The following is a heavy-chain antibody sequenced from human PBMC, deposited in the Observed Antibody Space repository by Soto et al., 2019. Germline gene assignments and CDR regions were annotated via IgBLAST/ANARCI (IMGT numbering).Heavy chain of an antibody. CDR1: GYTFTNYA. CDR2: IHPANGNT. J-gene: IGHJ5*02. V-gene: IGHV1-3*01. Sequence: QVQLVQSGAEVKKPGASVKVSCKASGYTFTNYAIHWVRQAPGQRLEWMGWIHPANGNTKYSQRFQGRVTITSDTSASTAYMEVSSLRSEDTAVYYCARDFPSWGFVNWFDPWGQGTLVTVSS. CDR3: ARDFPSWGFVNWFDP. D-gene: IGHD7-27*01.